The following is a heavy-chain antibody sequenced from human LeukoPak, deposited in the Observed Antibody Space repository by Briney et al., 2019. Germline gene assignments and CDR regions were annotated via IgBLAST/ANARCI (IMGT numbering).Heavy chain of an antibody. Sequence: SETLSLTCTVSGGSISSSSYYWGWIRQPPGKGLEWIGSIYYSGSTYYNPSLKSRVTISVDTSKNQFSLNLSSVTTADTAVYYCARAKNLVVWSPSHAFDIWGQGTMVTVSS. CDR1: GGSISSSSYY. D-gene: IGHD3-22*01. CDR3: ARAKNLVVWSPSHAFDI. CDR2: IYYSGST. J-gene: IGHJ3*02. V-gene: IGHV4-39*07.